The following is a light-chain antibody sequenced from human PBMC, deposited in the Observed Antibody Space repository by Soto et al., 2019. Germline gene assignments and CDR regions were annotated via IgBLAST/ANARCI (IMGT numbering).Light chain of an antibody. CDR3: QQYSNWPRT. CDR1: RSVSSN. J-gene: IGKJ1*01. CDR2: GAS. Sequence: IVMTQFPATLSVSPGERATLSCRASRSVSSNLAWYQQRPGQAPRLLIYGASTRATDIPPRFSGSGSGTEFILTISSLQSEDFAVYYCQQYSNWPRTFGQGTKVDIK. V-gene: IGKV3-15*01.